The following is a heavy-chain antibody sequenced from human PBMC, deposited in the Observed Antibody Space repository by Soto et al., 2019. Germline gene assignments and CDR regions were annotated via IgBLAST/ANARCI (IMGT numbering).Heavy chain of an antibody. Sequence: SVEVSCKASGGTFSSYAISWLRQAPGQGLEWMGGIIPIFGTANYAQKVQGRVTITADKSTSTAYMELSSLRSEYTAVYYCATDPIRDPDNTMFGWHYYGMDVWGKGTTVTVSS. CDR2: IIPIFGTA. J-gene: IGHJ6*04. CDR1: GGTFSSYA. CDR3: ATDPIRDPDNTMFGWHYYGMDV. D-gene: IGHD3-10*02. V-gene: IGHV1-69*06.